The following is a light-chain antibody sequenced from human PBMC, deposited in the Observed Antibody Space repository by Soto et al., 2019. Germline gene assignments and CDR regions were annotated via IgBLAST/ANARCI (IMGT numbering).Light chain of an antibody. CDR3: QVWDSSSDHLV. CDR2: DDS. V-gene: IGLV3-21*02. CDR1: NTGSKS. Sequence: SYELTQPPSVSVAPGQTARITCGENNTGSKSVHWYQQKPGQAPVLVVYDDSDRPSGIPERFSGSNSGNTATLTISRVEAGDEADYYCQVWDSSSDHLVFGGGTKVTVL. J-gene: IGLJ2*01.